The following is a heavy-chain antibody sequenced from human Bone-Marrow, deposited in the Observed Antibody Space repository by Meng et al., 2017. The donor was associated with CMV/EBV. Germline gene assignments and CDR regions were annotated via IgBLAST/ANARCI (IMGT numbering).Heavy chain of an antibody. CDR1: GYTFTSYG. V-gene: IGHV1-18*01. Sequence: GGSLRLSCKASGYTFTSYGISWVRQAPGQGLEWMGWISAYNGNTNYAQKLQGRVTMTTDTSTSTAYMELRSLRSDDTAVYYCARVVMTTVTTGWFDPWGRGTLVTVSS. J-gene: IGHJ5*02. CDR2: ISAYNGNT. D-gene: IGHD4-11*01. CDR3: ARVVMTTVTTGWFDP.